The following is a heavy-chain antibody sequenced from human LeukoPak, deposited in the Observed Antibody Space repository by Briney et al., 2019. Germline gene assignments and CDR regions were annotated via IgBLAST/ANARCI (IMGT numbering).Heavy chain of an antibody. D-gene: IGHD6-19*01. Sequence: PGGSLRLSCAASGFAFSSYAIHWVRQAPGKGLEWVAGISYDGSNKYYADSVKGRFTISRDNSKNTLYLQMNSLRAEDTAVYYCAREVQYTSGWTFDYWGQGTLVTVSS. CDR1: GFAFSSYA. CDR2: ISYDGSNK. J-gene: IGHJ4*02. CDR3: AREVQYTSGWTFDY. V-gene: IGHV3-30-3*01.